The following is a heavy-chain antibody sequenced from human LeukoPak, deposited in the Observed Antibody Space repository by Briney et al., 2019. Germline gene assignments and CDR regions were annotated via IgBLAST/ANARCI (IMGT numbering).Heavy chain of an antibody. CDR1: GGSISRYY. CDR2: IYYSGST. J-gene: IGHJ3*02. CDR3: ATRGYSYALDAFDI. Sequence: SETLSLTCTVSGGSISRYYWSWIRQPPGKGLEGSGYIYYSGSTNYNPSLKSRVTIAVDTSKNQFSLKLSSVTAADTAVYYCATRGYSYALDAFDIWGQGTMVTVSS. D-gene: IGHD5-18*01. V-gene: IGHV4-59*13.